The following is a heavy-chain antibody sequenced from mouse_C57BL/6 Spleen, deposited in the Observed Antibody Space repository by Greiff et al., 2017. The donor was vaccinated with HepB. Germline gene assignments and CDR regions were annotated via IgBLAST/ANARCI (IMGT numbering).Heavy chain of an antibody. CDR2: IYPGSGNT. Sequence: VQLQQSGPELVKPGASVKISCKASGYSFTSYYIHWVKQRPGQGLEWIGWIYPGSGNTKYNEKFKGKATLTADTSSSTAYMQLSSLTSEDSAVYYCARGGSSGRYYFDYWGQGTTLTVSS. D-gene: IGHD3-2*02. V-gene: IGHV1-66*01. CDR3: ARGGSSGRYYFDY. J-gene: IGHJ2*01. CDR1: GYSFTSYY.